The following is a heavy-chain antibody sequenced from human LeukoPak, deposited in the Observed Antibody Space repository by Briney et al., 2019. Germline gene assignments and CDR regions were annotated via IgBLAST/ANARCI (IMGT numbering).Heavy chain of an antibody. V-gene: IGHV4-38-2*02. D-gene: IGHD6-19*01. J-gene: IGHJ4*02. Sequence: PSETLSLTCTVSGYSISSGYYWGWIRRSPGKWLEWIGSIYHAGSTLHNPSLKIRVTISADTSKNQFSLKGHSLTAAATAEYYCARGYNSGWYAYWGQGTLVTASS. CDR2: IYHAGST. CDR1: GYSISSGYY. CDR3: ARGYNSGWYAY.